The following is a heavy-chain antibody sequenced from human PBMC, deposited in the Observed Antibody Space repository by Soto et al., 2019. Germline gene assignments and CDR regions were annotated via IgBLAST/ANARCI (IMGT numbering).Heavy chain of an antibody. V-gene: IGHV1-69*13. Sequence: VASVKVSCKASGGTFSSYAISWVRQAPGQGLEWMGGMIPIFGTANYAQKFQGRVTITADESTSTAYMELNSLRSEYTAVYYCSRKIVGGMYVWGQGTTVTVSS. CDR2: MIPIFGTA. CDR1: GGTFSSYA. J-gene: IGHJ6*02. D-gene: IGHD2-15*01. CDR3: SRKIVGGMYV.